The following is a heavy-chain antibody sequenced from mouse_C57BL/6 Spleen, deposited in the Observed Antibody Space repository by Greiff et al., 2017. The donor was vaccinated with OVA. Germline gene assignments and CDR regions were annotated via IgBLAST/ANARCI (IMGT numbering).Heavy chain of an antibody. Sequence: EVHLVESGPGLVKPSQSLSLTCSVTGYSITSGYYWNWIRQFPGNKLEWMGYISYDGSNNYNPSLKNRISITRDTSKNQFFLKLNSVTTEDTATYYCARDRAYYSNPFAYWGQGTLVTVSA. V-gene: IGHV3-6*01. D-gene: IGHD2-5*01. CDR3: ARDRAYYSNPFAY. J-gene: IGHJ3*01. CDR2: ISYDGSN. CDR1: GYSITSGYY.